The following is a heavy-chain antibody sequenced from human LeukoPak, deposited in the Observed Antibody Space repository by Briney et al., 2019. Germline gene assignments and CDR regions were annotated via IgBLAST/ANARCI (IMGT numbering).Heavy chain of an antibody. CDR2: MNSDGGST. CDR1: GFTFSRHW. V-gene: IGHV3-74*01. CDR3: TSDTVDTAVGIDY. Sequence: PGRSLRLSCAASGFTFSRHWMHWVRQVPGKGLVRVSRMNSDGGSTSYADSVKGRFIISRDNAKNTLYLQMNSLRAEDTAVYYCTSDTVDTAVGIDYWGQGTLVTVSS. J-gene: IGHJ4*02. D-gene: IGHD5-18*01.